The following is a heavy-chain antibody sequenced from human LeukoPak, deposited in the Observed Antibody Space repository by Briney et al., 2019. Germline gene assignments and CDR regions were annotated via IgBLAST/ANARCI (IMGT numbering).Heavy chain of an antibody. CDR1: GFTFSTYA. CDR3: TKDCLRCSSSSPS. CDR2: ISGGSK. J-gene: IGHJ4*02. V-gene: IGHV3-23*01. D-gene: IGHD6-6*01. Sequence: GGSLRLSCAASGFTFSTYAMSWVRQTPEKGLEWVSAISGGSKYYADSVKGRFTISRDNSKNTPSLQMNSQRAEDTAVYYCTKDCLRCSSSSPSWGQGTLVTVSS.